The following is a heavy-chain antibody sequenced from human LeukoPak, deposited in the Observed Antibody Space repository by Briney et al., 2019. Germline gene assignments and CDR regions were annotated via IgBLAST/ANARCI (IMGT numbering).Heavy chain of an antibody. D-gene: IGHD5-18*01. CDR3: ARVPLPRGKGYSYGYTRSSVWYFDL. CDR2: IYYSGST. CDR1: GGSISSYY. Sequence: PSETLSLTCTVSGGSISSYYWSWIRQPPGKGLEWIGYIYYSGSTNYNPSLKSRVTISVDTSKNQFSLKLSSVTAADTAVYYCARVPLPRGKGYSYGYTRSSVWYFDLWGRGTLVTVSS. J-gene: IGHJ2*01. V-gene: IGHV4-59*01.